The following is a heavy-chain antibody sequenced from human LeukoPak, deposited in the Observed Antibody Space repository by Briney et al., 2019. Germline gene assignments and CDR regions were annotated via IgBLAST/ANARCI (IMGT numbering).Heavy chain of an antibody. V-gene: IGHV3-9*01. Sequence: GGSLRLSCAASGFTLSSYAMHWVRPAAGRGREWVAGISWKSASIAYAEYVKGRFTISRAKAQNSLYLQMNSLRAADTALYSCVKDRVLGGTRDLYYSSGMDVWGQGTTVTVSS. CDR3: VKDRVLGGTRDLYYSSGMDV. J-gene: IGHJ6*02. CDR2: ISWKSASI. CDR1: GFTLSSYA. D-gene: IGHD3-16*01.